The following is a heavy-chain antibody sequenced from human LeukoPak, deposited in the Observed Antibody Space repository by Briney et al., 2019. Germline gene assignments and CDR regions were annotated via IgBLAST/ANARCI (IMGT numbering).Heavy chain of an antibody. CDR1: GGSISSGDYY. V-gene: IGHV4-31*03. D-gene: IGHD2-2*01. CDR3: ARVTAIVPAAMTGYYFDY. CDR2: IYYSGST. J-gene: IGHJ4*02. Sequence: SETLSLTCTVSGGSISSGDYYWSWIRQHPGEGLVWIGYIYYSGSTYYNPSLKSRVTISVDTSKNQFSLQLSSAAAADTAVYYCARVTAIVPAAMTGYYFDYWGRGTLVTVSS.